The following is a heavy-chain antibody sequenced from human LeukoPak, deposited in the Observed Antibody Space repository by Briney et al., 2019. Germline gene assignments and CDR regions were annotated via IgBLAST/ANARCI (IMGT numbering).Heavy chain of an antibody. CDR3: ARPASLSSGYYHDAFDI. Sequence: ASVKVSCKASGYTFTGYYMHWVRQAPGQGLEWMGWINPNSGGTNYAQKFQGRVTMTRDTSISTAYMELSRLRSDDTAVYYCARPASLSSGYYHDAFDIWGQGTMVTVSS. V-gene: IGHV1-2*02. D-gene: IGHD3-22*01. CDR1: GYTFTGYY. J-gene: IGHJ3*02. CDR2: INPNSGGT.